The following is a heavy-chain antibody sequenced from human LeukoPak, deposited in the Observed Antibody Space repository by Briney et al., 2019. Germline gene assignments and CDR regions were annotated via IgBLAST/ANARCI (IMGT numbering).Heavy chain of an antibody. V-gene: IGHV3-7*01. CDR1: GFTFSSYW. CDR3: ARDFLTYYYDSSGTTDY. J-gene: IGHJ4*02. CDR2: IKQDGSEK. D-gene: IGHD3-22*01. Sequence: GVSLRLSCAASGFTFSSYWMSWVRQAPGKGLEWVANIKQDGSEKYYVDSVKGRFTISRDNAKNSLYLQMNSLRAEDTAVYYCARDFLTYYYDSSGTTDYWGQGTLVTVSS.